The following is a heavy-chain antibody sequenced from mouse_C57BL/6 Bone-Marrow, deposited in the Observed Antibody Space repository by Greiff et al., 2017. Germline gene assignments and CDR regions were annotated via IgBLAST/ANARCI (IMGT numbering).Heavy chain of an antibody. D-gene: IGHD2-2*01. CDR3: SDRWLRGYFDV. V-gene: IGHV6-3*01. Sequence: EVKLQESGGGLVQPGGSMKLSCVASGFTFSNYWMNWVRQAPEKGLEWVAQISLKTDNYATHYAESVKGRFTISRDDTKSSVNLQINNLRAEDTGICYCSDRWLRGYFDVWGTGTTVTVSS. CDR2: ISLKTDNYAT. CDR1: GFTFSNYW. J-gene: IGHJ1*03.